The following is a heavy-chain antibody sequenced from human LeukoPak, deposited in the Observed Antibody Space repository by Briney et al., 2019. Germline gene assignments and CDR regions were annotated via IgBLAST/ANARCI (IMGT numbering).Heavy chain of an antibody. V-gene: IGHV3-66*01. CDR3: AGEYYYGSGTDLLFDY. D-gene: IGHD3-10*01. J-gene: IGHJ4*02. Sequence: PGGSLRLSCAASGFTVSSNYMSWVRQAPGKGLEWVSVIYSGGSTYYADSVKGRFTIPRDNSKNTLYLQINSLRAEDTAVYYCAGEYYYGSGTDLLFDYWGQGTLVTVSS. CDR2: IYSGGST. CDR1: GFTVSSNY.